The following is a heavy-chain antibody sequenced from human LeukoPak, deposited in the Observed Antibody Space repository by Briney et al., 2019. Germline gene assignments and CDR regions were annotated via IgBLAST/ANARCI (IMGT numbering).Heavy chain of an antibody. J-gene: IGHJ4*02. Sequence: GGSLRLSCTASGFTFTSYAMSWVRQAPGKGLEWVSAISGRDGSTYYADSVKGRFTISRDNSKNTLYLQMNSLRAEDTAIYYCANDARYTYGYFFDYWGQGTLVTVSS. CDR3: ANDARYTYGYFFDY. D-gene: IGHD5-18*01. CDR1: GFTFTSYA. CDR2: ISGRDGST. V-gene: IGHV3-23*01.